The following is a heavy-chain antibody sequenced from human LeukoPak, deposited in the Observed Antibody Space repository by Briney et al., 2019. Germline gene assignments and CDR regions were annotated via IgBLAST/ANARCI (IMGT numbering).Heavy chain of an antibody. CDR3: ARDYYDSSGYPD. CDR2: IYSGGST. J-gene: IGHJ4*02. D-gene: IGHD3-22*01. CDR1: GFTVSSNY. V-gene: IGHV3-53*01. Sequence: PGGSLRLSCAASGFTVSSNYMSWVRQAPGKGLEWVSVIYSGGSTYYADSVKGRFTISRDNSKNTLYLQMSSLRAEDTAVYYCARDYYDSSGYPDWGQGTLVTVSS.